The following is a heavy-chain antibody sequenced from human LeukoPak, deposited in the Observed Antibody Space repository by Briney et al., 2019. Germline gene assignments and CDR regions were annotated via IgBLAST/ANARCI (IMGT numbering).Heavy chain of an antibody. CDR2: IWYDGSNK. Sequence: GASLRLSCAASGFTFSSYAMTWVRQAPGRGLEWVALIWYDGSNKYYADSVKGRFTISRDNSKNTLYLQMNSLRVEDTAVYFCARDKGYTYGHGVDYWGQGTLVTVSS. D-gene: IGHD5-18*01. J-gene: IGHJ4*02. V-gene: IGHV3-33*08. CDR3: ARDKGYTYGHGVDY. CDR1: GFTFSSYA.